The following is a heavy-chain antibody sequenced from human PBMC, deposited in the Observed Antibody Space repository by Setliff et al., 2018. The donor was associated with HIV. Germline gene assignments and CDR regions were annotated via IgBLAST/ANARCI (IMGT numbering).Heavy chain of an antibody. CDR1: GDSISSSSYY. D-gene: IGHD3-22*01. Sequence: SETLSLTCTVPGDSISSSSYYWGWIRQSPGKGLEWIGSLYYSGSTYYDPSLKSRLTMSVDTSNNQFSLKLSSATAADTAVYYCARVLGVRRDYYDSSAPLRAAFDIWGQGTMVTVSS. CDR2: LYYSGST. CDR3: ARVLGVRRDYYDSSAPLRAAFDI. V-gene: IGHV4-39*07. J-gene: IGHJ3*02.